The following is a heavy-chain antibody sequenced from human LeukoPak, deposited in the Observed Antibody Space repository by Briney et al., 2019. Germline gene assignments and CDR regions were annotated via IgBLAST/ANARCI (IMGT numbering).Heavy chain of an antibody. V-gene: IGHV3-53*01. D-gene: IGHD4-17*01. J-gene: IGHJ6*04. CDR3: ARDPPYGDRALDV. Sequence: GGSLRLSCAASGFTVSSNYMSWVRQAPGKGLEWVSVIYSGGSTYYADSVKGRFTISRDNSKNTLYLQMNSLRAEDTAVYYCARDPPYGDRALDVWGKETTVTVSS. CDR1: GFTVSSNY. CDR2: IYSGGST.